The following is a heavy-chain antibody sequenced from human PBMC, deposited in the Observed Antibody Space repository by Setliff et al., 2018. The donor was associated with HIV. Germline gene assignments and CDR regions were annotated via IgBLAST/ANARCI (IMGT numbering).Heavy chain of an antibody. CDR2: VYASACS. J-gene: IGHJ2*01. V-gene: IGHV4-4*07. D-gene: IGHD3-10*01. CDR1: GDSIGDYY. CDR3: ARDWVTRSNYYGSGSPWYFDF. Sequence: SETLSLTCTVSGDSIGDYYWNWIRQPAGKGLEWIGRVYASACSNYNPSLKSRVTMSVDTSQNQFSLKLRSVNAADTAVYYCARDWVTRSNYYGSGSPWYFDFWGRGILVTVSS.